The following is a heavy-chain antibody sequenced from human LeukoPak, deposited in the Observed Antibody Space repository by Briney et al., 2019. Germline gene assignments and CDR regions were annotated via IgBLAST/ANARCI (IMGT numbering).Heavy chain of an antibody. J-gene: IGHJ4*02. CDR1: GYSITTGHY. CDR2: IFLGETT. V-gene: IGHV4-38-2*02. Sequence: SETLSLTCTVSGYSITTGHYWGWIRQPPGQGLEWIASIFLGETTYYKPSLKSRLSTSVDTSKNQFSLKLSSVTAADTAVYYCARQISTRSSWSPQPYYFDYWGQGTLVTVSS. CDR3: ARQISTRSSWSPQPYYFDY. D-gene: IGHD6-13*01.